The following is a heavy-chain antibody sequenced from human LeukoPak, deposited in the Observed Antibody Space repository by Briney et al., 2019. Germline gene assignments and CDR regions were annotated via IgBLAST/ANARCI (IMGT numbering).Heavy chain of an antibody. V-gene: IGHV1-69*04. Sequence: SVKVSCKASGGTSSSYAISWVRQAPGQGLEWMGRIIPILGIANYAQKFQVRVTITADKSTSTAYMELSSLRSEDTAVYYCARDSEVPAANQNYYYYGMDVWGQGTTVTVSS. J-gene: IGHJ6*02. D-gene: IGHD2-2*01. CDR2: IIPILGIA. CDR3: ARDSEVPAANQNYYYYGMDV. CDR1: GGTSSSYA.